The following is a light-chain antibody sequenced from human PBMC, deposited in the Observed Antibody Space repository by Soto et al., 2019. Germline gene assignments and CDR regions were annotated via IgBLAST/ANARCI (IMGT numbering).Light chain of an antibody. CDR3: QQYNDWPPWT. CDR1: QSVGSTY. Sequence: EIVLTHSQGTLSLSPCERATLSCSASQSVGSTYLAWYQQKPGQAPRLLMYGTSSRATGIPARFSGSGSGTEFTLTINSLQSEDFAVYYCQQYNDWPPWTFGQGTKVDIK. J-gene: IGKJ1*01. V-gene: IGKV3D-15*01. CDR2: GTS.